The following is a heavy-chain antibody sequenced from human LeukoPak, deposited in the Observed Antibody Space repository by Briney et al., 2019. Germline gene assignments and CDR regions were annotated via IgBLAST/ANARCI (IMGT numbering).Heavy chain of an antibody. Sequence: ASVKVSCKASGYTFTDYGISWVRQAPGQGLEWMGWISAYHGNTNYAQKFQGRVTITTVTSPSTAYMELRSLKSDDTAVYYCARDQQWLVTRDAFDIWGQGTMVTVSS. CDR2: ISAYHGNT. CDR3: ARDQQWLVTRDAFDI. D-gene: IGHD6-19*01. V-gene: IGHV1-18*01. CDR1: GYTFTDYG. J-gene: IGHJ3*02.